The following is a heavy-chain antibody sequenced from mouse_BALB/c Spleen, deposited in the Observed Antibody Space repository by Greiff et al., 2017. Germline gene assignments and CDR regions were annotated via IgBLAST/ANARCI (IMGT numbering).Heavy chain of an antibody. V-gene: IGHV14-3*02. J-gene: IGHJ3*01. CDR2: IDPANGNT. CDR1: GFNIKDTY. D-gene: IGHD4-1*01. CDR3: ARSRANWDGGFAY. Sequence: VQLQQSGAELVKPGASVKLSCTASGFNIKDTYMHWVKQRPEQGLEWIGRIDPANGNTKYDPKFQGKATITADTSSNTAYLQLSSLTSEDTAVYYCARSRANWDGGFAYWGQGTLVTVSA.